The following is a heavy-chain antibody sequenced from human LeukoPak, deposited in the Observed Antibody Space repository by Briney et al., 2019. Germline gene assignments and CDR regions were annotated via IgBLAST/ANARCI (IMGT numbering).Heavy chain of an antibody. J-gene: IGHJ3*02. D-gene: IGHD1-7*01. CDR1: GGSISSYY. CDR3: ARLITGTTTAFDI. Sequence: KPSETLSLTCGVSGGSISSYYWTWIRQPAGKGLEWIGRVYTSGSTHYNPSLKTRLTMSVDTSKNQFSLKLSSVTAADTAVYYCARLITGTTTAFDIWGQGTMVTVSS. CDR2: VYTSGST. V-gene: IGHV4-4*07.